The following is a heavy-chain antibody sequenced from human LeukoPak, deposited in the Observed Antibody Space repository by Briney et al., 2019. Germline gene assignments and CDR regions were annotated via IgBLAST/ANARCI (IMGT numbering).Heavy chain of an antibody. CDR1: GDSFSSNSAI. D-gene: IGHD1-20*01. Sequence: SQTLSLTCANSGDSFSSNSAIWNWIGQSPSIGLEWLGSTYDRSKWYNDYAVCVKSLITINPDTSKNQLSMQLNFVTPEDTATYYCVRGGAIRVTRTTPFDYWGQGTLVTVSS. CDR3: VRGGAIRVTRTTPFDY. J-gene: IGHJ4*02. CDR2: TYDRSKWYN. V-gene: IGHV6-1*01.